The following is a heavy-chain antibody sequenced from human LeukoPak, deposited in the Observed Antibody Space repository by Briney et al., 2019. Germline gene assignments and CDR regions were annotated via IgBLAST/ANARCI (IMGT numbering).Heavy chain of an antibody. CDR1: GYSISSGYY. Sequence: SSETLSLTCTVSGYSISSGYYWGWIRRPPGKGLEWIGSIYHSGSTYYNPSLKSRVTLSLDTSKNQFSLKLSSVTAADTAVYYCARADGGGDCLDYWGQGTLVTVSS. D-gene: IGHD4-23*01. J-gene: IGHJ4*02. CDR3: ARADGGGDCLDY. V-gene: IGHV4-38-2*02. CDR2: IYHSGST.